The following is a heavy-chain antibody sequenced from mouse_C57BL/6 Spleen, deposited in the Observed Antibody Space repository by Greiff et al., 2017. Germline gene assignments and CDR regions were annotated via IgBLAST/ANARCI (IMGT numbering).Heavy chain of an antibody. D-gene: IGHD2-2*01. CDR1: GYAFSSSW. Sequence: VQLQQSGPELVKPGASVKISCKASGYAFSSSWMNWVKQRPGKGLEWIGRIYPGDGDTNYNGKFKGKATLTADKSSSTAYMQLSSLTSEDSAVYFCASHGNDDTWFAYWGQGTLITVSA. CDR3: ASHGNDDTWFAY. V-gene: IGHV1-82*01. CDR2: IYPGDGDT. J-gene: IGHJ3*01.